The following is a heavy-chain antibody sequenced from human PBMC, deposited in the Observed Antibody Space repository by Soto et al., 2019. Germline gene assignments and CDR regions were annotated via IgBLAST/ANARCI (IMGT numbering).Heavy chain of an antibody. CDR2: IYSSGNT. V-gene: IGHV4-4*07. Sequence: DTVSVTCIVSGGTISVYYWTWIRQPAGKGLEWIGRIYSSGNTKYNPSLQSRVTMSLDTSNNQFSLRLTSVTAADTAVYYCARGQRFSDWFDPWGQGTLVTVSS. CDR1: GGTISVYY. CDR3: ARGQRFSDWFDP. D-gene: IGHD3-3*01. J-gene: IGHJ5*02.